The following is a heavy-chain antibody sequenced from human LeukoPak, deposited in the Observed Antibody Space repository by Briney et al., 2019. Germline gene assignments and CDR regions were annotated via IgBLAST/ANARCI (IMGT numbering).Heavy chain of an antibody. CDR1: GESFSGYY. V-gene: IGHV4-34*01. CDR3: ARYSSSWPYYYYGMDV. D-gene: IGHD6-13*01. Sequence: PSQTLSLTCAVYGESFSGYYWSWIRQPPAKGLEWIGEINHSGSTNYNPSLKSRVTISVDTSKNQFSLKLSSVTAADTAVYYCARYSSSWPYYYYGMDVWGKGTTVTVSS. CDR2: INHSGST. J-gene: IGHJ6*04.